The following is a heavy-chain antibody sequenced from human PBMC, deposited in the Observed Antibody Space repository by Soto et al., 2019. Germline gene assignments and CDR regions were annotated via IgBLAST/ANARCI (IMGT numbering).Heavy chain of an antibody. CDR2: IHPGDSDT. CDR3: ARLVRGGVVTNFEF. J-gene: IGHJ4*02. V-gene: IGHV5-51*01. CDR1: GYIFSSYW. Sequence: LVESLKLSCKGSGYIFSSYWIWWCLEMAGKVLEWMGIIHPGDSDTRYSPSFQGQVTISADKSISTAYLQWTSLEASDTAMYYCARLVRGGVVTNFEFWGQGTLVTVSS. D-gene: IGHD3-10*01.